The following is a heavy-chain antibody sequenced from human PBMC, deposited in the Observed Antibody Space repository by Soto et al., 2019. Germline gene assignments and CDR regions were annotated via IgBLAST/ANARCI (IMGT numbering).Heavy chain of an antibody. D-gene: IGHD3-3*01. J-gene: IGHJ6*02. CDR2: LTPIVGIA. CDR1: GGTFSSYA. V-gene: IGHV1-69*01. CDR3: ASHLSPVLRFLEWFPYYYYGMDV. Sequence: QVQLVQSGAEVKKPGSSVKVSCKASGGTFSSYAISWVRQAPGQGLEWMGGLTPIVGIANYAQKFQGRVTITADESMSTAYIELSSLRSDDTDVYYCASHLSPVLRFLEWFPYYYYGMDVWGQGTTVTVSS.